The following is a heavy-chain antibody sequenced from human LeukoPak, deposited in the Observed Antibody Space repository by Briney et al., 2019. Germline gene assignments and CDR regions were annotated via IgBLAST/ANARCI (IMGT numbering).Heavy chain of an antibody. D-gene: IGHD6-19*01. Sequence: PSETLSLTCTLSGGSISSYYWSWIRQPPGAGLEWTGYIYYSGSTNYNPSLKGRVTISVDTSKNQFSLKLSSLTAADTAVYYCASAVAGPPNFDYWGQGTLGSVSS. CDR2: IYYSGST. CDR3: ASAVAGPPNFDY. J-gene: IGHJ4*02. CDR1: GGSISSYY. V-gene: IGHV4-59*01.